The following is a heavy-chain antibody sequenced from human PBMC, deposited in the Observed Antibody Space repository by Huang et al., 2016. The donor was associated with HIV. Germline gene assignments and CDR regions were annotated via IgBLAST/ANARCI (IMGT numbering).Heavy chain of an antibody. J-gene: IGHJ4*02. CDR2: ISSTGNTI. CDR3: ARKGRDDFWSGYPDY. Sequence: QVQLVESGGGLVKPGGSLRLSCAASGFTFSDYYMSWIRQGQGKGLEVVSYISSTGNTIYYPDSVKGRFTISRDNAKNSLFLQMNSLRAEDTAIYYCARKGRDDFWSGYPDYWGQGTLVTVSS. V-gene: IGHV3-11*04. D-gene: IGHD3-3*01. CDR1: GFTFSDYY.